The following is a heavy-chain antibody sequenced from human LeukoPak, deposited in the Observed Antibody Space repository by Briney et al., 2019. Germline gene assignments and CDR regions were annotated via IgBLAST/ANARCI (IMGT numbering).Heavy chain of an antibody. D-gene: IGHD6-13*01. Sequence: ASVKVSCKASGYTFTGYYMHWVRQAPGQGLEWMGWINPNSGGTNYAQKFQGRVTMTRDTSTSTVYMELSSLRSEDTAVYYCARDPAAAGMNGYFDYWGQGTLVTVSS. J-gene: IGHJ4*02. CDR3: ARDPAAAGMNGYFDY. V-gene: IGHV1-2*02. CDR2: INPNSGGT. CDR1: GYTFTGYY.